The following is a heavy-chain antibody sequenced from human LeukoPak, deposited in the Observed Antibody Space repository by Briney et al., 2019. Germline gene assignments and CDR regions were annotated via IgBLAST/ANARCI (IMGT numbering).Heavy chain of an antibody. CDR3: ARARESGYLTSADC. CDR2: IYYSGST. D-gene: IGHD3-22*01. Sequence: PSETLSLTCTVSGGSISSSSYYWGWIRQPPGKGLEWIGSIYYSGSTYYNPSLKSRVTISVDTSKNQFSLKLSSVTAADTAVYYCARARESGYLTSADCWGQGTLVTVSS. J-gene: IGHJ4*02. CDR1: GGSISSSSYY. V-gene: IGHV4-39*07.